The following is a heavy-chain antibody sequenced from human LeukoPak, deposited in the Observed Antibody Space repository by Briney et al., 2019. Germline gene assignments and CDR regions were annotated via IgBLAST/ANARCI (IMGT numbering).Heavy chain of an antibody. Sequence: SETLSLTCTVSGGSISSYYWTWIRQPAGKGLEWIGRIYTSGSTNYNPSLESRVIMSVDTSKNQFSLKLSSVTAADTAVYYCARVGCSSTSCYRGGWFDPWGQGTLVTVSS. J-gene: IGHJ5*02. D-gene: IGHD2-2*02. CDR1: GGSISSYY. CDR2: IYTSGST. V-gene: IGHV4-4*07. CDR3: ARVGCSSTSCYRGGWFDP.